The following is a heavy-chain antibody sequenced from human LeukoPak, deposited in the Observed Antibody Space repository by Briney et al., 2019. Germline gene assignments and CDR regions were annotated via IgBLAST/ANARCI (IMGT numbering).Heavy chain of an antibody. CDR1: GYTLTELS. J-gene: IGHJ4*02. V-gene: IGHV1-24*01. D-gene: IGHD6-13*01. CDR3: ARGHGSTWYLDD. Sequence: ASVKVSCKVSGYTLTELSMHWVRQAPGKGLEWMGGFDPEDGETIYAQKFQGRVTITKNTSISTAYMELSSLRSEDTAVYYCARGHGSTWYLDDWGQGTPVTVSS. CDR2: FDPEDGET.